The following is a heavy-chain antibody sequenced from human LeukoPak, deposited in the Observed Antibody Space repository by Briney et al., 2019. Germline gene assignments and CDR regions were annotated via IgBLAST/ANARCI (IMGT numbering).Heavy chain of an antibody. Sequence: SETLSLTCTVSGGSISSYYWSWIRQPPGKGLEWIGYIYYSESTNYNPSRKSRVTISVDTSKYQFSLKLSSETAADTAVYCCARVRQYSSSWYFDYWGQGTLVTVSS. J-gene: IGHJ4*02. CDR2: IYYSEST. CDR1: GGSISSYY. V-gene: IGHV4-59*01. CDR3: ARVRQYSSSWYFDY. D-gene: IGHD6-13*01.